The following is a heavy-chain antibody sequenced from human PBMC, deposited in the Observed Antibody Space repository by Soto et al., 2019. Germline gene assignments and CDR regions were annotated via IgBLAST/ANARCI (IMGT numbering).Heavy chain of an antibody. CDR2: IYHSGST. J-gene: IGHJ4*02. V-gene: IGHV4-30-2*01. D-gene: IGHD3-16*02. CDR1: GGSISSGGYS. Sequence: PSETLSLTCAVSGGSISSGGYSWSWIRQPPWKGLEWIGYIYHSGSTYYNPSLKSRVTISVDRSKNQFSLKLSSVTAADTAVYYCARGIMITFGGVIVNTPVPPAFDYWGQGTLVTVPQ. CDR3: ARGIMITFGGVIVNTPVPPAFDY.